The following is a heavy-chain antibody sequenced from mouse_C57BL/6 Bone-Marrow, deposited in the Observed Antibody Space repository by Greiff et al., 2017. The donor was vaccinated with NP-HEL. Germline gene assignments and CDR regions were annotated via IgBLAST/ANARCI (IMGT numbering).Heavy chain of an antibody. D-gene: IGHD2-12*01. J-gene: IGHJ4*01. Sequence: EVQRVESGGGLVKPGGSLKLSCAASGFTFSSYTMSWVRQTPEKRLEWVATISGGGGNTYYPDSVKGRFTISRDNAKNTLYLQMSSLRSEDTALYYCARQGYYRKMDYWGQGTSVTVSS. CDR3: ARQGYYRKMDY. V-gene: IGHV5-9*01. CDR1: GFTFSSYT. CDR2: ISGGGGNT.